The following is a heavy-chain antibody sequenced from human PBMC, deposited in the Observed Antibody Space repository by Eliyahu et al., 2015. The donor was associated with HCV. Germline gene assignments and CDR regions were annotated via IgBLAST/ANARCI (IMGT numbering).Heavy chain of an antibody. CDR1: GGSISSXSYY. V-gene: IGHV4-39*01. J-gene: IGHJ6*02. D-gene: IGHD3-10*01. CDR3: ARQDYYGSGSPHGMDV. CDR2: IYYSGST. Sequence: QLQLQESGPGLVKPSETLSLTCXVSGGSISSXSYYWGWIRQPPGKGLEWIGSIYYSGSTYYNPSLKSRVTISVDTSKNQFSLKLSSVTAADTAVYYCARQDYYGSGSPHGMDVWGQGTTVTVSS.